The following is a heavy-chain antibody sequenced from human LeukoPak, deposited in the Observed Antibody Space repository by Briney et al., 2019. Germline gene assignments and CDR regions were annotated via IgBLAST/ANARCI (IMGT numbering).Heavy chain of an antibody. Sequence: ASVKVSCKASGYSFTTYYMHWVRQAPGQGLEWMGIINPSGGSTTHAQKFQGRVTITRDTSTSTVYMEVSSLRSEDTAVYYCARDRHGSGTYNYYGMDVWGQGTTVTVSS. CDR3: ARDRHGSGTYNYYGMDV. D-gene: IGHD3-10*01. J-gene: IGHJ6*02. V-gene: IGHV1-46*01. CDR1: GYSFTTYY. CDR2: INPSGGST.